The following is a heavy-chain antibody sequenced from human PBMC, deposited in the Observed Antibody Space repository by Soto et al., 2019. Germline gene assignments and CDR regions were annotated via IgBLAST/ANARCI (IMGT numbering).Heavy chain of an antibody. CDR3: ARGPSCGCFDF. D-gene: IGHD5-12*01. V-gene: IGHV1-3*01. CDR2: INPANGVT. J-gene: IGHJ4*02. CDR1: GYTFTTIF. Sequence: ASVKVSCKTSGYTFTTIFLHWLRQAPGQRLEWMGWINPANGVTMYSQKFLGRVSNTRDTSATTAYMELTSLTSDDTAVYYCARGPSCGCFDFWGRGTLVTVSS.